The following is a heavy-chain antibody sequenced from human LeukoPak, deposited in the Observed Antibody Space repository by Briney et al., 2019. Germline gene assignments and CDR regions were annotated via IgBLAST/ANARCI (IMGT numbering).Heavy chain of an antibody. D-gene: IGHD1-26*01. J-gene: IGHJ4*02. CDR1: GFTFSSYG. Sequence: GGSLRLSCAASGFTFSSYGMHWVRQAPGKGLEWVAVISYDGSNKYYADSVKGRFTIPRDNSKNTLYLQMNSLRAEDTAVYYCAKSSWELQETQAYFDYWGQGTLVTVSS. CDR3: AKSSWELQETQAYFDY. V-gene: IGHV3-30*18. CDR2: ISYDGSNK.